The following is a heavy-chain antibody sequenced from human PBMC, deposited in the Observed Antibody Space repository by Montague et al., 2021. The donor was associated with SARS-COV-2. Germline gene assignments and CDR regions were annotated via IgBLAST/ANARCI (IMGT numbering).Heavy chain of an antibody. V-gene: IGHV4-39*07. CDR3: ARLARGEYYAFWSGSHESPHYYYGMDV. J-gene: IGHJ6*02. Sequence: SETLSLTCTMSGGSITYSSYYWGWSRLPPGNGLEWIGSNHYSGTASYNASLKSRVTMSLDMSTNQLSLRLKSTTAAATAVYYCARLARGEYYAFWSGSHESPHYYYGMDVWGQGTTVPVSS. CDR1: GGSITYSSYY. CDR2: NHYSGTA. D-gene: IGHD3-3*01.